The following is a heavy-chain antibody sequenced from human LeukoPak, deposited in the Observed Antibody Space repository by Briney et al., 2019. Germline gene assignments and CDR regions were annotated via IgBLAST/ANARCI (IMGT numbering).Heavy chain of an antibody. J-gene: IGHJ4*02. D-gene: IGHD6-19*01. V-gene: IGHV3-23*01. CDR2: ISGTGGNT. CDR1: GFAFTSFT. Sequence: GSLRLSCAASGFAFTSFTMNWVRQTPGKGLEWVSSISGTGGNTYYADSVKGRFTISRDNSRNTLYLQMNSLRAEDTAVYYGAKDHGVAVTGMYYWGQGTLVTVSS. CDR3: AKDHGVAVTGMYY.